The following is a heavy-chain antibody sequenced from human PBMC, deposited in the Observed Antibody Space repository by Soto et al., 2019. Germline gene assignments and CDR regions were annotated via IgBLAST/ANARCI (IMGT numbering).Heavy chain of an antibody. CDR2: INPSGGGT. J-gene: IGHJ5*02. Sequence: QVQLVQSGTEVQKPGASVKVSCKASGYTFLDFYIHWVRQAPGQGLEWMGFINPSGGGTTYAQQFQGRLTMTRETSTSTVYMELISLRSEYTAIYYGARDKPFSAGSWGQGTLVT. D-gene: IGHD3-3*02. CDR1: GYTFLDFY. V-gene: IGHV1-46*01. CDR3: ARDKPFSAGS.